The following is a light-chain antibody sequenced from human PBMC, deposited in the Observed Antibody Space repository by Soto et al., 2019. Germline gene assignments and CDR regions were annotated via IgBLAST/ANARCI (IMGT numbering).Light chain of an antibody. V-gene: IGKV3-15*01. CDR3: QHHDNWPLIT. CDR2: GAS. CDR1: ESVGSK. Sequence: IVLTQSRTTQSVSPGQRSTLSCRPSESVGSKVAWYQQKPGQAPRVLIYGASIRATGIPVRFSGSGSGTAFTLTIISLQSEDFALYYCQHHDNWPLITFGQGTRLEIK. J-gene: IGKJ5*01.